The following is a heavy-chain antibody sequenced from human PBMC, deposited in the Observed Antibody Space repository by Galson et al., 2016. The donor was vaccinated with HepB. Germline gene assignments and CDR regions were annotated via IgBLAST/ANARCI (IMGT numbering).Heavy chain of an antibody. CDR3: ARDLLTLAAPDY. CDR2: IWFDGRDK. V-gene: IGHV3-33*01. CDR1: GFIFSSYG. Sequence: SLRLSCAASGFIFSSYGMHWVRQAPGKGLEWVAVIWFDGRDKYYADSVKGRFTISRDNSKNTVYLQMNSLRAEDTAVYYCARDLLTLAAPDYWGQGTLVTVSS. J-gene: IGHJ4*02. D-gene: IGHD6-13*01.